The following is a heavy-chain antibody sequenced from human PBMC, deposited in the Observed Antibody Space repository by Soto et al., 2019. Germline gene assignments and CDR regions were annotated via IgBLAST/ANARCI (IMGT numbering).Heavy chain of an antibody. J-gene: IGHJ4*02. CDR2: ISSSSSTI. CDR3: AKRCSGGSCYSAFDY. CDR1: GFTFSSYS. V-gene: IGHV3-48*01. Sequence: GGSLRLSCAASGFTFSSYSMNWVRQAPGKGLEWVSYISSSSSTIYYADSVKGRFTISRDNAKNSLYLQMNSLRAEDTAVYYCAKRCSGGSCYSAFDYWGQGTLVTVSS. D-gene: IGHD2-15*01.